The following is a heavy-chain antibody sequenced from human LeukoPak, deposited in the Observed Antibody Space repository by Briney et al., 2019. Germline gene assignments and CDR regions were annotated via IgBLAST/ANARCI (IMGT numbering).Heavy chain of an antibody. V-gene: IGHV3-30-3*01. Sequence: GGSLTLSCAASGVTFSSYAMHWVRHAPGKGLELVAVISYDASNKYYADSVKSRFTISRDNSKNTLYLQMNSLRAEDTAVYYCARCEDEDIVVVVAATGLDYWGQGTLVTVSS. CDR1: GVTFSSYA. D-gene: IGHD2-15*01. CDR2: ISYDASNK. J-gene: IGHJ4*02. CDR3: ARCEDEDIVVVVAATGLDY.